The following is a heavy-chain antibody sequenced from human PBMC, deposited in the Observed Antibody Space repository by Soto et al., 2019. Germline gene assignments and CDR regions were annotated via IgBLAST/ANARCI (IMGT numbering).Heavy chain of an antibody. Sequence: QVHLVQSGAEVKKPGASVKVSCKGSGYAFTTYGITWVRQAPGQGLEWMGWISAHNGNTNYAQKPQGRGTVTRDPSTSTAYMELRSLRSDDTAVYYCARGRYGDYWGQGALVTVSS. CDR1: GYAFTTYG. CDR2: ISAHNGNT. D-gene: IGHD1-1*01. CDR3: ARGRYGDY. V-gene: IGHV1-18*01. J-gene: IGHJ4*02.